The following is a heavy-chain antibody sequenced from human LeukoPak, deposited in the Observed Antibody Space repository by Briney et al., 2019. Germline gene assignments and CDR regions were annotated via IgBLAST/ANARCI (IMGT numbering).Heavy chain of an antibody. V-gene: IGHV4-59*08. J-gene: IGHJ4*02. CDR1: GGSISSFH. CDR3: ARHDRRDPHLDS. CDR2: IYYSGST. Sequence: SETLSLTCTVSGGSISSFHWSWIRQPPGKGLEWIGYIYYSGSTNYNPSLKSRVTISVDTSKNQFSLKLSSVTAADTAVYYCARHDRRDPHLDSWGQGTLVTVSS.